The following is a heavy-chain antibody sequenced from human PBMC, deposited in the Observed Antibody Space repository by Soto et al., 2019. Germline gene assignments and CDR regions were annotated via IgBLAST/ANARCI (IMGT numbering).Heavy chain of an antibody. J-gene: IGHJ4*02. D-gene: IGHD5-18*01. CDR1: GGSISNAAYS. V-gene: IGHV4-30-2*01. CDR3: ARERGGYGLFDS. Sequence: LTCTVSGGSISNAAYSWSWIRQPPGKGLEWIGYIYPSGMPFYNPSLRSRVTISIDRSNDQFSLNLKSVTAADTAVYYCARERGGYGLFDSWGQGTLVTVSS. CDR2: IYPSGMP.